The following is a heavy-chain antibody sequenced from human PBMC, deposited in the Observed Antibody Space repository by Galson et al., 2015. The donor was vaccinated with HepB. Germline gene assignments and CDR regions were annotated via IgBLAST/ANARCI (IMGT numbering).Heavy chain of an antibody. CDR2: ISGSGGST. D-gene: IGHD4-17*01. V-gene: IGHV3-23*01. J-gene: IGHJ4*02. CDR1: GFTFSSYA. CDR3: AKRIYGDYVPQNFDY. Sequence: SLRLSCAASGFTFSSYAMSWVRRAPGKGLGWVSGISGSGGSTYYADSVKGRFTISRDNSKNTLYLQMNSLRAEDTAVYYCAKRIYGDYVPQNFDYWGQGTLVTVSS.